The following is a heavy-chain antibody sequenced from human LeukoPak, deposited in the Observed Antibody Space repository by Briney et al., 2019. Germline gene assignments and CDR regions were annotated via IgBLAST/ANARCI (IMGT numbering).Heavy chain of an antibody. CDR1: GFPFSGYA. J-gene: IGHJ4*02. CDR2: ISYDENNQ. D-gene: IGHD3-10*01. Sequence: GGSLRLSCAASGFPFSGYAMHWVRQAPAKGLEWLAFISYDENNQYYADSVRGRFAVSRDNSNDTVSLQMNSLRVEDTAVYYCAKDLEYSGSGTPGAFDFWGQGTLVTVSS. V-gene: IGHV3-30*09. CDR3: AKDLEYSGSGTPGAFDF.